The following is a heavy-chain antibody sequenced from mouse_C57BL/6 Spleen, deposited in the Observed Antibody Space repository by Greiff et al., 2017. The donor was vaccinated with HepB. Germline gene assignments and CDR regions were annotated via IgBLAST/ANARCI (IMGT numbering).Heavy chain of an antibody. CDR3: ARGDYYGSSYLYYYAMDY. V-gene: IGHV1-37*01. J-gene: IGHJ4*01. CDR1: GYSFTGYF. D-gene: IGHD1-1*01. CDR2: INPYNGDT. Sequence: VQLKQSGPELVKPGASVKISCKASGYSFTGYFMNWVKQSHGKSLEWIGRINPYNGDTFYNQKFKGKATLTVDKSSSTAHMELLSLTSEDFAVYYCARGDYYGSSYLYYYAMDYWGQGTSVTVSS.